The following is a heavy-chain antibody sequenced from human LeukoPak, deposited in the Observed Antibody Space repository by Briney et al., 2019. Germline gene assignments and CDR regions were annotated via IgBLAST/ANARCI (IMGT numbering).Heavy chain of an antibody. CDR3: ARSIVAVPAAMGDYYYYYMDV. CDR2: INHSGST. Sequence: SETLSLTCAVYGGSFSGYYWSWIRQPPGKGLEWIGEINHSGSTNYNPSLKRRVTISVDTSKNQFSLKLSCLTSVDTAVYYCARSIVAVPAAMGDYYYYYMDVWGKGTTVTVSS. V-gene: IGHV4-34*01. J-gene: IGHJ6*03. CDR1: GGSFSGYY. D-gene: IGHD2-2*01.